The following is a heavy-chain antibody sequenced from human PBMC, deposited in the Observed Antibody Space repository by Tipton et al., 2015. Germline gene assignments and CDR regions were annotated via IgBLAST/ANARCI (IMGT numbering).Heavy chain of an antibody. Sequence: TLSLTCTVSGDSFSSDYWSWIRQPPGKGLEWIGYIHYSGSTNYNPSLKSRVTMSVDTSKNQFSLKLSSVTAADTAVYYCASHEVTSGSDMDVWGQGTTVTVSS. D-gene: IGHD2-21*02. J-gene: IGHJ6*02. CDR1: GDSFSSDY. CDR3: ASHEVTSGSDMDV. CDR2: IHYSGST. V-gene: IGHV4-59*12.